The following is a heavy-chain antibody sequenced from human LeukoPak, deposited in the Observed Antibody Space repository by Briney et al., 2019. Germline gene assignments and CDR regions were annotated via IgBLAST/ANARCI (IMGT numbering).Heavy chain of an antibody. V-gene: IGHV3-48*01. Sequence: GGSLRLSCAASGFTFSSYSMNWVRQAPGKGLEWVSCISSSSSTIYYADSVKGRFTISRDNAKNSLYLQMNSLRAEDTAVYYCAREGSGWAYYYYYMDVWGKGTTVTVSS. CDR1: GFTFSSYS. J-gene: IGHJ6*03. CDR2: ISSSSSTI. D-gene: IGHD6-19*01. CDR3: AREGSGWAYYYYYMDV.